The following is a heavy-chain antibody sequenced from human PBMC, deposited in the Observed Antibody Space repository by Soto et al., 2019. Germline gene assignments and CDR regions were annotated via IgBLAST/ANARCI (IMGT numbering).Heavy chain of an antibody. CDR2: VYYRVRS. J-gene: IGHJ4*02. V-gene: IGHV4-39*01. CDR3: VSQRTTVPTQAYFDY. CDR1: GGSVTNSSYY. D-gene: IGHD4-17*01. Sequence: SETLSLTCTVSGGSVTNSSYYWGWIRQSPGKGLEWIGSVYYRVRSYSKSSVKSRVTISVDTSKNRFSLSLNSVTASDTAVYFCVSQRTTVPTQAYFDYCGPGARVTVSS.